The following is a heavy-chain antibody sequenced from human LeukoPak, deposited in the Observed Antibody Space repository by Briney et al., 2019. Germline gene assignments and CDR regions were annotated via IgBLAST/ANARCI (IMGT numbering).Heavy chain of an antibody. CDR3: ARGYYDFWSGPPNWFDP. CDR1: GGSISSYY. Sequence: PSETLSLTCTVSGGSISSYYWSWIRQPPGKGLEWIGYIYTSGSTNYNPSLKSRVTISVDTSKNQFSLKLSSVTAADTAVYYCARGYYDFWSGPPNWFDPWGQGTLVTVSS. J-gene: IGHJ5*02. CDR2: IYTSGST. V-gene: IGHV4-4*09. D-gene: IGHD3-3*01.